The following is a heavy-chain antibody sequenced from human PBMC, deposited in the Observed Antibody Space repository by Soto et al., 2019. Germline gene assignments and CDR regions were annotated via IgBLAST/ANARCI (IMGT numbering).Heavy chain of an antibody. CDR2: IWYDGSNK. Sequence: GGSLRLSCAASGFTFSSYGMHWVRQAPGKGLEWVVVIWYDGSNKYYADSVKGRFTISRDNSKNTLYLQMNSLRAEDTAVYYCARGVAYDYSDYYYYYGMDVWGQGTTVTVSS. CDR3: ARGVAYDYSDYYYYYGMDV. CDR1: GFTFSSYG. J-gene: IGHJ6*02. V-gene: IGHV3-33*01. D-gene: IGHD4-4*01.